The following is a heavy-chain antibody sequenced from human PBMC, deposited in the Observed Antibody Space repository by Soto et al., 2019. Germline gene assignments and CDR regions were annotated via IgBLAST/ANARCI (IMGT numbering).Heavy chain of an antibody. CDR3: ARDVEWELVASGYNVYALDV. CDR1: GYTFSDHA. D-gene: IGHD1-26*01. Sequence: GASVKVSCKASGYTFSDHAISWVRQAPGQGLEWMGWISCYSDYTNYAQKFQGRVTMTTDTSTSTVHMELRNLKSDDTAVYYCARDVEWELVASGYNVYALDVWGQGTTVTVSS. CDR2: ISCYSDYT. J-gene: IGHJ6*02. V-gene: IGHV1-18*01.